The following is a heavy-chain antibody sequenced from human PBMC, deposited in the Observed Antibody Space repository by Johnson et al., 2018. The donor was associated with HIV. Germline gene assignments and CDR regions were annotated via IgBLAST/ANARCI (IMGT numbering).Heavy chain of an antibody. D-gene: IGHD4-17*01. V-gene: IGHV3-30*04. CDR1: GLPFSSYA. CDR3: ARDGTTGPSGDGFDI. Sequence: QVLLVESGGGLVQPGGSLRLSCAASGLPFSSYAMHWVRQAPGKGLERVAVISYDGSNKYYADSVKGRFTISSDNSKNMLYRQMNSLRSEDTALYYCARDGTTGPSGDGFDIWGQVTMVTVSS. J-gene: IGHJ3*02. CDR2: ISYDGSNK.